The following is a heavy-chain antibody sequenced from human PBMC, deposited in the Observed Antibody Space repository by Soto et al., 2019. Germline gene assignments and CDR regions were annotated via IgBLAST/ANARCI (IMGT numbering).Heavy chain of an antibody. J-gene: IGHJ6*02. CDR2: IYYSGST. D-gene: IGHD3-10*01. V-gene: IGHV4-39*01. CDR1: GGSISSSSYY. CDR3: ARLSFHYGSGSYFTASGYYYGIDV. Sequence: SETLSLTCTVSGGSISSSSYYWGWIRQPPGKGLEWIGSIYYSGSTYYNPSLKSRVTISVDTSKNQFSLKLSSVTAADTAVYYCARLSFHYGSGSYFTASGYYYGIDVWGQGTTVT.